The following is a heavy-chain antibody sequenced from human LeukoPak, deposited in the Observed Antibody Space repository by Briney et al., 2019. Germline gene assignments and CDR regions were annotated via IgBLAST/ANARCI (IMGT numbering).Heavy chain of an antibody. D-gene: IGHD1-26*01. Sequence: QPGGSLRLSCAASGITFSNYGMSWVRQAPGKGLEWVSVIYSDGSTYYTDSVKGRFTISRDNSKNTLYLQMNSLRPEDTAVYYCARDQRSESYYPWGWFDPWGQGTLVTVSS. CDR1: GITFSNYG. CDR2: IYSDGST. CDR3: ARDQRSESYYPWGWFDP. J-gene: IGHJ5*02. V-gene: IGHV3-66*02.